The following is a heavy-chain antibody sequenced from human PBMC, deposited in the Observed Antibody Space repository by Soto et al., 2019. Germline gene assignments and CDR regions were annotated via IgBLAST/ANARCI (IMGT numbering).Heavy chain of an antibody. CDR2: ISYDGSNK. V-gene: IGHV3-30-3*01. CDR1: GFTFSSYA. Sequence: GGSLRLSCAASGFTFSSYAMHWFRQAPGKGLEWVAVISYDGSNKYYADSVKGRFTISRDNSKNTLYLQMNSLRAEDTAVYYCARAGGYGDYPTFFDYWGQGTLVTVSS. D-gene: IGHD4-17*01. J-gene: IGHJ4*02. CDR3: ARAGGYGDYPTFFDY.